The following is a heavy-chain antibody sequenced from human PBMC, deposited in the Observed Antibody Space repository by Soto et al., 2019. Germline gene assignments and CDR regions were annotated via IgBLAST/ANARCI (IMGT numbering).Heavy chain of an antibody. J-gene: IGHJ4*02. V-gene: IGHV3-53*01. CDR1: GFNVNSDY. D-gene: IGHD2-21*02. CDR3: TRDGRGLGRLSLFEY. Sequence: SGGSLRLSCAASGFNVNSDYMNWVRQTPGKGLEWVASIYSGETTYYADSVRGRFTISSDESKNTLYFQLSSLRIEDTAVYYCTRDGRGLGRLSLFEYWGQGVLVTVSS. CDR2: IYSGETT.